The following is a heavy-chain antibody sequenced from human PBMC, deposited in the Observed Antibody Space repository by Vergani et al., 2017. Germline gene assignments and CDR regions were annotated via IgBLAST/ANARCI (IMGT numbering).Heavy chain of an antibody. CDR3: TTGGSSWPFDY. CDR2: ISSSGSTI. V-gene: IGHV3-48*03. Sequence: EVQLVESGGGLVQPGGSLRLSCAASGFTFSSYEMNWVRQAPGKGLEWVSYISSSGSTIYYADSVKGRFTISRDNAKNSLYLQMNSLKTEDTAVYYCTTGGSSWPFDYWGQGTLVTVSS. CDR1: GFTFSSYE. J-gene: IGHJ4*02. D-gene: IGHD6-13*01.